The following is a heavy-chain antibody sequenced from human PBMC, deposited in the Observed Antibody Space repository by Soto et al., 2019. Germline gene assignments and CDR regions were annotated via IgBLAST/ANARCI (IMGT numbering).Heavy chain of an antibody. J-gene: IGHJ4*02. CDR2: IYHSGSS. D-gene: IGHD2-2*01. Sequence: QVQLRESGPGLVRPSGTLSLTCAVSGGSISSTDWWSWVRQSPGKGLEWIGEIYHSGSSNYNPSLNSRVTMSVDKSKNQFSLKLTSVTAADTAVYYCARGPIVVIPSSTPGGFDSWGQGTLVTVSS. CDR1: GGSISSTDW. CDR3: ARGPIVVIPSSTPGGFDS. V-gene: IGHV4-4*02.